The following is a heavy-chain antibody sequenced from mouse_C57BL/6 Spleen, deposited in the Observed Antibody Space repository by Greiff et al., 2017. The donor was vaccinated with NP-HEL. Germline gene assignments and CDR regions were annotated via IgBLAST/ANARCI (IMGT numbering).Heavy chain of an antibody. J-gene: IGHJ4*01. CDR3: AREEEEYYGSSRGGY. V-gene: IGHV5-4*01. D-gene: IGHD1-1*01. Sequence: DVKLVESGGGLVKPGGSLKLSCAASGFTFSSYAMSWVRQTPEKRLEWVATISDGGSYTYYPDNVKGRFTISRDNAKNNLYLQMSHLKTEDTAMYYCAREEEEYYGSSRGGYWGQGTSVTVSS. CDR1: GFTFSSYA. CDR2: ISDGGSYT.